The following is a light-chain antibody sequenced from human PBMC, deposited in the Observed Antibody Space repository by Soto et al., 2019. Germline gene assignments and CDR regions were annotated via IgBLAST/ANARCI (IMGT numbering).Light chain of an antibody. CDR1: EAISHY. J-gene: IGKJ4*01. V-gene: IGKV1-39*01. CDR2: GAS. Sequence: IHMTQSPSSLSASIGDRVTITCRASEAISHYLNWYQQKPGKAPKLLIYGASKLQSGVPSRFSGSGSGTDFTLTINSLQGEDFATYYCQQSSSTPLTFGGGTKVEI. CDR3: QQSSSTPLT.